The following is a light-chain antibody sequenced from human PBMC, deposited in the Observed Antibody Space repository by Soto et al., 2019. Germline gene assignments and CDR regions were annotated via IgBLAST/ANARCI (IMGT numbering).Light chain of an antibody. CDR3: TSYTTTGTGV. CDR2: NVN. Sequence: QSALTQPASVSGSPGQSITISCTGTSSDVGGYNYVSWYQQHPGKAPKLMIYNVNDRPSGVSNRFSGSKSGNTASLTISGLQAEDEADYYCTSYTTTGTGVFGGGTKVTVL. V-gene: IGLV2-14*01. J-gene: IGLJ3*02. CDR1: SSDVGGYNY.